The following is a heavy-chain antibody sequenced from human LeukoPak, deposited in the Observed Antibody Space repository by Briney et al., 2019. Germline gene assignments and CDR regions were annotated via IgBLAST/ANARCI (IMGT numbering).Heavy chain of an antibody. Sequence: ASVKVSCKASGYTFTGYYMHWVRQAPGQGLEWMGWINPNSGGTNYAQKFQGGVTMTRDTSISTAYMELSRLRSDDTAVYYCARSPHILTGENFDYWGQGTLLTVSS. J-gene: IGHJ4*02. CDR1: GYTFTGYY. CDR3: ARSPHILTGENFDY. V-gene: IGHV1-2*02. D-gene: IGHD3-9*01. CDR2: INPNSGGT.